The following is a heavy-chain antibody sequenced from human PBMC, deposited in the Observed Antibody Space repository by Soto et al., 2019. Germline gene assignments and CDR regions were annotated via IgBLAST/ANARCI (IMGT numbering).Heavy chain of an antibody. CDR2: INSDGSST. Sequence: EVQLVESGGGLVQPGGSLRLSCAASGFTFSSYWMHWVRQAPGKGLVLVSRINSDGSSTSYADSVKGRFTISRDNAKNTLYLQMNSLRAEDTAVYYCAREGYSYGYNPFDYWGQGTLVTVSS. D-gene: IGHD5-18*01. CDR3: AREGYSYGYNPFDY. CDR1: GFTFSSYW. V-gene: IGHV3-74*01. J-gene: IGHJ4*02.